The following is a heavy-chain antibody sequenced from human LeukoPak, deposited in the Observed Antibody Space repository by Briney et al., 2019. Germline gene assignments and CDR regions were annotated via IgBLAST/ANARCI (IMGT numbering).Heavy chain of an antibody. D-gene: IGHD3-10*01. CDR2: INPNSGGT. CDR1: GYTLTELS. Sequence: ASVNVSCKVSGYTLTELSMHWVRQAPGQGLEWMGWINPNSGGTNYAQKFQGWVTMTRDTSISTAYMELGRLRSNDTAVYYCARESGYYYGSGSCFDYWGQGTLVTVSS. J-gene: IGHJ4*02. V-gene: IGHV1-2*04. CDR3: ARESGYYYGSGSCFDY.